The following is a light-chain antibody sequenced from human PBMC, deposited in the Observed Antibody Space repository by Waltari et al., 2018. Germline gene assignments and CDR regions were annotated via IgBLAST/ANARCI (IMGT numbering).Light chain of an antibody. CDR1: NSNIGRNY. Sequence: QSVLTQPPSVSAAPGQTVAISCSGSNSNIGRNYISWYQQPPGTAPKLVIYDNPKRPSGIPDRFSGSKADTSATLDITGLQAGDEAHYYCGTWDTTLSVGVFGGGTKLTVL. V-gene: IGLV1-51*01. CDR2: DNP. CDR3: GTWDTTLSVGV. J-gene: IGLJ3*02.